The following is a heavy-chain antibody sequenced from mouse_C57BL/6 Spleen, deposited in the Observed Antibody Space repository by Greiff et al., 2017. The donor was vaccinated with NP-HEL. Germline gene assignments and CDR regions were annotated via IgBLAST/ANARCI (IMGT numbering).Heavy chain of an antibody. D-gene: IGHD2-1*01. V-gene: IGHV1-80*01. J-gene: IGHJ1*03. CDR1: GYAFSSYW. CDR3: ARSGGNYLYLDV. CDR2: IYPGDGDT. Sequence: VQLQQSGAELVKPGASVKISCKASGYAFSSYWMNWVKQRPGKGLEWLGQIYPGDGDTNYNGKFKGKATLTADKSSSTAYMQLSSLTSEDSAVDFCARSGGNYLYLDVWGTGTTVTVSS.